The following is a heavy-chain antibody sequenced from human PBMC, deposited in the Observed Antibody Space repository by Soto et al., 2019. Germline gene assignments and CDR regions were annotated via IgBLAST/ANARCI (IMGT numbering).Heavy chain of an antibody. V-gene: IGHV4-39*01. CDR2: ICYSRGT. CDR1: RDYICRSSYY. Sequence: SAILSVACPASRDYICRSSYYWDWIREPPVKGLAWIGSICYSRGTYYNASLKSRVTMSVDTSSNHFPLTLRSMITPDTAVYYFQRNAIFGSYGMDAWCLRNRATVSS. D-gene: IGHD3-3*01. CDR3: QRNAIFGSYGMDA. J-gene: IGHJ6*02.